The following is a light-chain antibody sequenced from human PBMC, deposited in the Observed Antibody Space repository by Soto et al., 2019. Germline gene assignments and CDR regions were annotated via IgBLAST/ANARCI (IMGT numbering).Light chain of an antibody. CDR3: QQYYITPFT. CDR2: WAS. J-gene: IGKJ3*01. CDR1: QSVLYSSNNKHF. V-gene: IGKV4-1*01. Sequence: DIVMTQSPDSLAVSLGERATINCKSSQSVLYSSNNKHFLAWYQQKPGQPPKLLIYWASTRESGVPDRFSDSGSGTDFTLTISSLQAEDVAVYYCQQYYITPFTFGPGTKVDIK.